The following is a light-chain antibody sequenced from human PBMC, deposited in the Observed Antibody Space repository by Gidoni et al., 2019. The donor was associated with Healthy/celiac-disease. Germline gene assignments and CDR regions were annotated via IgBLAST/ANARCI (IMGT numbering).Light chain of an antibody. J-gene: IGLJ2*01. CDR2: DVS. CDR3: SSYTSSSTLDV. CDR1: SSDVGGYNY. V-gene: IGLV2-14*03. Sequence: QAALTQPASVSRSPGQSITISFTGTSSDVGGYNYVSWYQQHPGKAPKLMIYDVSNRPSGVSNRFSGSKSGNTASLTISGLQAEDEADYYCSSYTSSSTLDVFGGGTKLTVL.